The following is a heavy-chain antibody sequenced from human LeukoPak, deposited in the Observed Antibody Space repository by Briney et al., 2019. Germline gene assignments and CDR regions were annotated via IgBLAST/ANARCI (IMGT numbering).Heavy chain of an antibody. CDR2: IQYSGST. D-gene: IGHD1-1*01. V-gene: IGHV4-59*01. CDR3: ARVSWFPGTSYYYMDV. CDR1: GGSISSYY. Sequence: SETLSLTCTVSGGSISSYYWSWIRQPPGKGLEWIGFIQYSGSTNYNPSLKSRVTISVDTSKNQFSLNLGSVTAADTAVYYCARVSWFPGTSYYYMDVWGKGTTVTVSS. J-gene: IGHJ6*03.